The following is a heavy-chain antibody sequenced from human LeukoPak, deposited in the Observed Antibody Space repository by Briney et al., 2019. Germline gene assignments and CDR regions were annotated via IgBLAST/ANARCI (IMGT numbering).Heavy chain of an antibody. J-gene: IGHJ4*02. CDR1: GFTFSSYA. CDR2: ISYGGGNK. CDR3: ARGTVYYSDTSGYYPAFDY. V-gene: IGHV3-30*04. Sequence: GGSLRLSCAASGFTFSSYAMHWVRQAPGKGLEWVALISYGGGNKNYADSVKGRFTISRDNSKNTLYLQMNGLRTEDTAVYYCARGTVYYSDTSGYYPAFDYWGQGTLVTVSS. D-gene: IGHD3-22*01.